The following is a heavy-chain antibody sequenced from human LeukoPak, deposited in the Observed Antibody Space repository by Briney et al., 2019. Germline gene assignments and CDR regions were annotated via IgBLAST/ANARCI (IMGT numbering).Heavy chain of an antibody. D-gene: IGHD6-13*01. CDR2: ISYDGSNK. CDR1: GFTFSSYG. V-gene: IGHV3-30*18. CDR3: AKLEGYRLDP. J-gene: IGHJ5*02. Sequence: GGSLRLSCAASGFTFSSYGMHWVRQAPGKGLEWVAVISYDGSNKYYADSVKGRFTISRDNSKNTLYLQMDSQRAEDTAVYYCAKLEGYRLDPWGQGTLVTVSS.